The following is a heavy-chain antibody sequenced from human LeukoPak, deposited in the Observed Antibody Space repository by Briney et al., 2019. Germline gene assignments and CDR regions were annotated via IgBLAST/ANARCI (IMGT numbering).Heavy chain of an antibody. CDR1: GFTFSGFA. CDR3: AKMMATTNQNFDY. Sequence: GRSLRLSCAASGFTFSGFAMHWVRQAPGKGLEWVAVISFDGRNKYYADSVKGRFTISRDNSKNTLYLQMNSLRAEDTAVYYCAKMMATTNQNFDYWGQGTLVTVSS. V-gene: IGHV3-30-3*02. CDR2: ISFDGRNK. J-gene: IGHJ4*02. D-gene: IGHD5-24*01.